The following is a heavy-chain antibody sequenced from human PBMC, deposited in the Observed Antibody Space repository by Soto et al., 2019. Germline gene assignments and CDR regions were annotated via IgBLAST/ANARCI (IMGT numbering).Heavy chain of an antibody. CDR2: IWYDGSGSNK. J-gene: IGHJ4*02. D-gene: IGHD3-22*01. V-gene: IGHV3-33*01. CDR1: GFTSSTYG. Sequence: PGGSLRLSCAASGFTSSTYGMHWVLQAPCKGLEWVAVIWYDGSGSNKYYVDAVKGRFTISRDNSKNTLYLQMNSLRAEDTAVYYCARLYDSSGYSGIDYWGQGTLVTVSS. CDR3: ARLYDSSGYSGIDY.